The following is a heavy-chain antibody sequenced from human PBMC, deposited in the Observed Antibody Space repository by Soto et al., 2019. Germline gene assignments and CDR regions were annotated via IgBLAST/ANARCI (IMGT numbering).Heavy chain of an antibody. CDR1: GFTFSGSA. J-gene: IGHJ4*02. D-gene: IGHD1-20*01. V-gene: IGHV3-73*02. Sequence: EVQLVESGGDLVQPGESLKLSCAASGFTFSGSAMHWVRQASGKGLEWLGRIRNKANSYGTAYAATVKGRFTISRDDSKNTAYLQINSLKTEDTAVYFCTTQTGPDGNSKLDYWGQGTQVTVSS. CDR3: TTQTGPDGNSKLDY. CDR2: IRNKANSYGT.